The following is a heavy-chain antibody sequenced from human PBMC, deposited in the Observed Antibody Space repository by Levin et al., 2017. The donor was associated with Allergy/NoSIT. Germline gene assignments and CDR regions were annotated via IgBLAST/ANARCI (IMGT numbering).Heavy chain of an antibody. J-gene: IGHJ6*03. Sequence: GGSLRLSCAASGFTFSSYSMNWVRQAPGKGLEWVSYISSSSSTIYYADSVKGRFTISRDNAKNSLYLQMNSLRDEDTAVYYCARDLRSKLLRFYYYYYYMDVWGKGTTVTVSS. V-gene: IGHV3-48*02. CDR3: ARDLRSKLLRFYYYYYYMDV. CDR2: ISSSSSTI. D-gene: IGHD1-26*01. CDR1: GFTFSSYS.